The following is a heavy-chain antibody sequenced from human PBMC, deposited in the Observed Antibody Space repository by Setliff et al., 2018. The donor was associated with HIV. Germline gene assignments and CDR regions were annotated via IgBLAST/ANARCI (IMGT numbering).Heavy chain of an antibody. CDR2: IYYSGST. V-gene: IGHV4-59*01. D-gene: IGHD7-27*01. Sequence: SETLSLTCTVSGDSISSYYWSWIRQPPEKGLEWIGYIYYSGSTNYNPSLKSRVTISVDTSKNQFSLKLSSATAADTAVYYCARQVGNKVLSDSWGQGTLVTVSS. CDR1: GDSISSYY. CDR3: ARQVGNKVLSDS. J-gene: IGHJ4*02.